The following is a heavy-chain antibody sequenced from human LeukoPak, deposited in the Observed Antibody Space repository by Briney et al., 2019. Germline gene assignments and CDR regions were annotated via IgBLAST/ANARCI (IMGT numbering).Heavy chain of an antibody. Sequence: GATVKISFKSSGYIFTDYYMHWVQQAPGKGLEWMGRVYPQNGETGYAENFQGIVTMTADTSTDTDYLELTSLSPEDTAVYYCATDDYGDYWARFWGQGSLVSVSS. CDR1: GYIFTDYY. CDR3: ATDDYGDYWARF. D-gene: IGHD4-17*01. J-gene: IGHJ1*01. CDR2: VYPQNGET. V-gene: IGHV1-69-2*01.